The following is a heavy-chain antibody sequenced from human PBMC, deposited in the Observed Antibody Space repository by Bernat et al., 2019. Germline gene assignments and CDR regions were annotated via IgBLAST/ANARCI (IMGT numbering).Heavy chain of an antibody. J-gene: IGHJ6*02. D-gene: IGHD6-13*01. V-gene: IGHV4-39*01. Sequence: QLQLQESGPGLVKPSETLSLTCTVSGGSISSSSYYWGWIRQPPGKGLEWIGSIYYSGSTYYNPSLKSRVTISVDTSKNQFSLKLSSVTAAATAVYYCARTQIRYSSSSYYYYGMDVWGQGTTVTVSS. CDR3: ARTQIRYSSSSYYYYGMDV. CDR1: GGSISSSSYY. CDR2: IYYSGST.